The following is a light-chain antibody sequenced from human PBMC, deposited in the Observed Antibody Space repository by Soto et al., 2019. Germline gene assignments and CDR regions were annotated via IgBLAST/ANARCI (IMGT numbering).Light chain of an antibody. CDR3: SSYISSSTFVV. Sequence: QPVLTQPASVSGSPGQSITISCTGTSRDVGGYNYVSWHQQHPGKAPKVIITEVSNRPSGGSNRFSGSKSGNTASLTISGLQAEDEADYYCSSYISSSTFVVFGGGTKLTVL. V-gene: IGLV2-14*01. J-gene: IGLJ2*01. CDR2: EVS. CDR1: SRDVGGYNY.